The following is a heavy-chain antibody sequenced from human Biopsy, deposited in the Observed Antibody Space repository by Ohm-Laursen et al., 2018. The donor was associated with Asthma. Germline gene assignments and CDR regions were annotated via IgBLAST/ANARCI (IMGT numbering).Heavy chain of an antibody. Sequence: SLRLSCSASGFAFNNSSMTWVRQAPGKGLEWVSSISASGVRTFYADSVKGRFTVSRDSSRNTLHLQMNSLRAEDTAVYYCAKDVFPGWELRRGPDYWGQGTLVTVSS. V-gene: IGHV3-23*01. CDR3: AKDVFPGWELRRGPDY. D-gene: IGHD1-26*01. CDR1: GFAFNNSS. CDR2: ISASGVRT. J-gene: IGHJ4*02.